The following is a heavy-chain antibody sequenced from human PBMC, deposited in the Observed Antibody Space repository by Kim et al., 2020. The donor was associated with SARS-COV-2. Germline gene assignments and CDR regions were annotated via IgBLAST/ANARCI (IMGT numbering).Heavy chain of an antibody. D-gene: IGHD3-22*01. CDR2: IKEDGRDT. CDR1: GFAFSTSW. J-gene: IGHJ4*02. Sequence: GGSLRLSCVGSGFAFSTSWMTWVRQVPGKGLEWVANIKEDGRDTYYVDSVKGRFTISRDNAKSSVYLQMNSLRAEDTAVYYCARDPYDSSGYGAFDYWGQGTPVTVAP. CDR3: ARDPYDSSGYGAFDY. V-gene: IGHV3-7*01.